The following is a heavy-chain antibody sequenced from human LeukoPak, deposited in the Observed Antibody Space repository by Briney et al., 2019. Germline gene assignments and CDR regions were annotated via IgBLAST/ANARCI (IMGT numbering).Heavy chain of an antibody. CDR1: GFTFSDYY. CDR3: ATDGAGFDT. V-gene: IGHV3-11*01. CDR2: INIGGTNT. Sequence: PGGSLRLSCAASGFTFSDYYMSWIRQAPGKGLEWLSYINIGGTNTHYADSVKGRFTISRDNAKKSLYLEMNNLRAEDTAVYYCATDGAGFDTWGQGVLATVSS. J-gene: IGHJ5*02.